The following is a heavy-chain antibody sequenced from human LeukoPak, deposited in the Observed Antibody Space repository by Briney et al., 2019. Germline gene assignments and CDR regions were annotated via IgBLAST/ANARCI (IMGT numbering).Heavy chain of an antibody. CDR3: VKNGWLDY. D-gene: IGHD6-19*01. Sequence: GGSLRLSCAASGFTFSSQNMNWARQASGKGLEWVAYISTSGDSTKYADSVEGRFTISRDNAENSLYLLMNSLRVEDTAVYYCVKNGWLDYWGQGILVTVSS. CDR2: ISTSGDST. J-gene: IGHJ4*02. CDR1: GFTFSSQN. V-gene: IGHV3-21*06.